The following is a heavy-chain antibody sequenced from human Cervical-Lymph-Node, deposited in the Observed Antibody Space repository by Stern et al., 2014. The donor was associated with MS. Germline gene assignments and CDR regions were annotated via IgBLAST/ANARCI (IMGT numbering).Heavy chain of an antibody. V-gene: IGHV3-73*01. J-gene: IGHJ4*02. D-gene: IGHD2-15*01. Sequence: EVQLVESGGGLVQPGGSLKLSCAASGFTFSCSAMHWVRQASGKGLEWVGRVRSKANSYATAYAASVKGRFPISRDDSKNMAYLQMNSLKTEDTAVYYCTQYCSGGSCYPGSGYWGQGTLVTVSS. CDR2: VRSKANSYAT. CDR1: GFTFSCSA. CDR3: TQYCSGGSCYPGSGY.